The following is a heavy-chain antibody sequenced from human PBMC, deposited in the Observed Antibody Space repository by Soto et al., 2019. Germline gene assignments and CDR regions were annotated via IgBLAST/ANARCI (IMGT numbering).Heavy chain of an antibody. CDR1: GFTFDDYA. V-gene: IGHV3-9*01. CDR3: AKDMLDILTGYNWFDP. CDR2: ISWNSGSI. J-gene: IGHJ5*02. D-gene: IGHD3-9*01. Sequence: EAQLVESGGGLVQPGRSLRLSCAASGFTFDDYAMHWVRQAPGKGLEWVSGISWNSGSIGYADSVKGRFTISRDNAKNSLYLQMNSLRAEDTALYYCAKDMLDILTGYNWFDPWGQGTLVTVSS.